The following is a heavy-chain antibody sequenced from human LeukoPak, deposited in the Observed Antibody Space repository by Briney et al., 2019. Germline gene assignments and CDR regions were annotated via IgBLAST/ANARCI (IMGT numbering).Heavy chain of an antibody. D-gene: IGHD3-22*01. CDR3: ARDDTYYDSSGYYLFDY. CDR1: GFTFSSYS. V-gene: IGHV3-21*04. J-gene: IGHJ4*02. Sequence: GGSLRLSCAASGFTFSSYSMNWVRQAPGKGLEWVSSISSSSSYIYYADSVKGRFTISRDNAKNSLYLQMNSLRAEDTAVYYCARDDTYYDSSGYYLFDYWGQGTLVTVSS. CDR2: ISSSSSYI.